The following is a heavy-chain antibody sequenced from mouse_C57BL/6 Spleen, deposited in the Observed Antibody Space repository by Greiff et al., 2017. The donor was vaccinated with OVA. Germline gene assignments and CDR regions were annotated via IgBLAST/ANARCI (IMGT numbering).Heavy chain of an antibody. D-gene: IGHD2-3*01. V-gene: IGHV3-1*01. CDR2: ISYSGST. J-gene: IGHJ3*01. Sequence: EVQLQESGPGMVKPSQSLSLTCTVTGYSITSGYDWHWIRHFPGNKLEWMGYISYSGSTNYNPSLKSRISITHDTSKNHFFLKLNSVTTEDTATYDCAGAVYDGYYWFAYWGQGTLVTVSA. CDR3: AGAVYDGYYWFAY. CDR1: GYSITSGYD.